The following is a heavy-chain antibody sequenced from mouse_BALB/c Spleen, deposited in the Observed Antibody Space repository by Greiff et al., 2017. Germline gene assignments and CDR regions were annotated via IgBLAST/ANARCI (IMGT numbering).Heavy chain of an antibody. Sequence: VQLQQSGPELMKPGASVKISCKASGYSFTSYYMHWVKQSHGKSLEWIGYIDPFNGGTSYNQKFKGKATLTVDKSSSTAYMHLSSLTSEDSAVYYCARGARGDYWGQGTSVTVSS. CDR1: GYSFTSYY. V-gene: IGHV1S135*01. D-gene: IGHD3-3*01. CDR2: IDPFNGGT. J-gene: IGHJ4*01. CDR3: ARGARGDY.